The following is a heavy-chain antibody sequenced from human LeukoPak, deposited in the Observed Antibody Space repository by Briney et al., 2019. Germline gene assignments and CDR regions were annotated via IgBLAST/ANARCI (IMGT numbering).Heavy chain of an antibody. CDR1: GFTFSSYW. D-gene: IGHD1-1*01. J-gene: IGHJ4*02. V-gene: IGHV3-7*01. Sequence: PGGSLRLSCAVSGFTFSSYWMRWVRQAPGKGLEWVANIKQDESEKYYVDSVKGRFTISRDNAKNSLYLQMNSLRAEGTSVYYCARDKIEGPTKLDYWGQGILVTVSS. CDR2: IKQDESEK. CDR3: ARDKIEGPTKLDY.